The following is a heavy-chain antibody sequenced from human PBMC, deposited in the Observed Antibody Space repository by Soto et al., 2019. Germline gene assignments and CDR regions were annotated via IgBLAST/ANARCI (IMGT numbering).Heavy chain of an antibody. CDR1: GYTFTSYA. V-gene: IGHV1-3*01. CDR3: ARDLDYYYGMDV. J-gene: IGHJ6*02. Sequence: GASVKVSCKASGYTFTSYALHWVRQAPGQRLEWMGRIDAGNGNTKYSQKFQGRVTITRDTSANTAYMELSSLRSGDTAVYYCARDLDYYYGMDVWGQGTTVTVSS. CDR2: IDAGNGNT.